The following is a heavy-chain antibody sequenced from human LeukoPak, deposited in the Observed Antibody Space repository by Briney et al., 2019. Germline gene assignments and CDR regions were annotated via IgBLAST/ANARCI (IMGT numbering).Heavy chain of an antibody. CDR2: INHSGST. J-gene: IGHJ5*02. Sequence: SETLSLTCAVYGGSFSGYYWSWIRQPPGKGLEWIGEINHSGSTNYNPSLKSRVTISVDTSKNQFSLKLSSVTAANTAVYYCARSHYYDSSGSQNNWFDPWGQGTLVTVSS. D-gene: IGHD3-22*01. CDR3: ARSHYYDSSGSQNNWFDP. V-gene: IGHV4-34*01. CDR1: GGSFSGYY.